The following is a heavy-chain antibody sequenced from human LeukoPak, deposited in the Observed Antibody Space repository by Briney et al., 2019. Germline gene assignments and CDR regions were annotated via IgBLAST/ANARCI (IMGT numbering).Heavy chain of an antibody. Sequence: SETLSLTCAVYGGSFSGYYWSWIRQPPGKGLEWIGEINHSGSTNYNPSLKSRVTISVDTSKNQFSLKLSSVTAADTAVYYCASATMVVTPRYSDYWGQGTLVTVSS. V-gene: IGHV4-34*01. D-gene: IGHD4-23*01. CDR3: ASATMVVTPRYSDY. CDR2: INHSGST. J-gene: IGHJ4*02. CDR1: GGSFSGYY.